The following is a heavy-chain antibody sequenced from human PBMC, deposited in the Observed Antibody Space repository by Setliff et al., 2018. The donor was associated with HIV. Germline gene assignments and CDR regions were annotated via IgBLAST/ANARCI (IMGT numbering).Heavy chain of an antibody. CDR3: TRRDNSVSGYYTDHAFDI. J-gene: IGHJ3*02. CDR2: IYHSGST. D-gene: IGHD3-22*01. CDR1: GGSITSSSNYW. Sequence: SETLSLTCTVSGGSITSSSNYWWSWVRQSPGKGLEWIGEIYHSGSTHYNPSLQSRVTISVDKSKSQFSLKLNSVTAADTAVYYCTRRDNSVSGYYTDHAFDIWGQGTLVTVPS. V-gene: IGHV4-4*02.